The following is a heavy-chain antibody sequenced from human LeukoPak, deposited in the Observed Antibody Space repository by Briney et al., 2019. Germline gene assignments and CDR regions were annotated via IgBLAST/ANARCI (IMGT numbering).Heavy chain of an antibody. D-gene: IGHD3-22*01. CDR1: GGSISASY. V-gene: IGHV4-59*01. CDR3: ATRPARGSGPYYPYFDY. CDR2: NYYSGST. Sequence: SETLSLTCTVSGGSISASYWSWIRQPPGKGLEWIGYNYYSGSTNYNPSLKSRVTISLDTSKTQFSLKLTSVTAADTAVYYCATRPARGSGPYYPYFDYWGQGTLVTVSS. J-gene: IGHJ4*02.